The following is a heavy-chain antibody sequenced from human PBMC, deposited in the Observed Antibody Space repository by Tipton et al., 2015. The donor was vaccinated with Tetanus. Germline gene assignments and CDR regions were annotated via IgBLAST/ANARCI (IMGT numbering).Heavy chain of an antibody. J-gene: IGHJ5*02. CDR3: AREGNTVTTYNWFDP. CDR2: IYYSGST. Sequence: TLSLTCTVSGGSISSGDYYWSWIRQPPGKGLEWIGYIYYSGSTYYNPSLKSRVTISVDTSKNQFSLKLSSVTAADTAVYYCAREGNTVTTYNWFDPWGQVTLVTVSS. CDR1: GGSISSGDYY. V-gene: IGHV4-30-4*01. D-gene: IGHD4-17*01.